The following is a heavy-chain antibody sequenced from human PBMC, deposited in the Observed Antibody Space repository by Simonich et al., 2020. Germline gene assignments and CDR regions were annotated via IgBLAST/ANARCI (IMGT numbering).Heavy chain of an antibody. J-gene: IGHJ4*02. CDR3: ARASRGTWWYYYFDY. CDR2: ISAYNDNT. V-gene: IGHV1-18*01. Sequence: QVQLVQSGAEVKKPGASVKVSCKASGYTFTSYGISWVRQAPGQGLEWMGWISAYNDNTNYEQKLQGRVTMTTDTSTSTAYMELRSLRSDDTAVYYCARASRGTWWYYYFDYWGQGTLVTVSS. CDR1: GYTFTSYG. D-gene: IGHD2-15*01.